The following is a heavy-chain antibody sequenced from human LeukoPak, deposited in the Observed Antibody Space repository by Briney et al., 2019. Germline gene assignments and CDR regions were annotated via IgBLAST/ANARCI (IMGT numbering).Heavy chain of an antibody. CDR2: IWYDGSNK. CDR3: AKDSGGNQFSYYMDV. CDR1: GFTFSNYG. D-gene: IGHD4-23*01. J-gene: IGHJ6*03. V-gene: IGHV3-30*02. Sequence: GGSLRLSCAASGFTFSNYGIHWVRQAPGKGLEWVAFIWYDGSNKYYADSVKGRFTISRDNSKNTLYLQMNSLRAVDTAVYYCAKDSGGNQFSYYMDVWGKGTTVTVSS.